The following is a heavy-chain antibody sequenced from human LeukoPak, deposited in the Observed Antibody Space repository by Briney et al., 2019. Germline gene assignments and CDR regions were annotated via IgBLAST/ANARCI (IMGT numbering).Heavy chain of an antibody. CDR2: IYYSGST. J-gene: IGHJ4*02. Sequence: SETLSLTCTVSGGSISSSSYYWGWIRQPPGKGLEWIGSIYYSGSTNYNPSLKSRVTISVDTSKNQFSLKLSSVTAADTAVYYCARTGGSGKAYDYWGQGTLVTVSS. V-gene: IGHV4-39*07. D-gene: IGHD3-10*01. CDR3: ARTGGSGKAYDY. CDR1: GGSISSSSYY.